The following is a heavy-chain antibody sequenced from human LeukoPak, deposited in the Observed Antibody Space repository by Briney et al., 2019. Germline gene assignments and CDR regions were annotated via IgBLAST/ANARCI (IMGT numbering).Heavy chain of an antibody. D-gene: IGHD3-22*01. Sequence: GGSLRLSCTASGFTFGDYAMSWVRQAPGKGLEWVGFIRSKAYGGTTEYAASVKGRFTISRDDSKSIAYLQMNGLKTEDTAVYYCTRGYYDSSGYYYGGNWFDPWGQGTLVTVSS. V-gene: IGHV3-49*04. CDR2: IRSKAYGGTT. J-gene: IGHJ5*02. CDR3: TRGYYDSSGYYYGGNWFDP. CDR1: GFTFGDYA.